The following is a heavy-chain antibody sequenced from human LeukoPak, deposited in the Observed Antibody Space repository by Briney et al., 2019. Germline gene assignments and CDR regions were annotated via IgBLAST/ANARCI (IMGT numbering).Heavy chain of an antibody. Sequence: HPGGSLRLSCAASGFTFRDYSDYWMSWVRQAPGKGLEWVANIKQDGSEKYYVDSVKGRFTISRGNAKNSLFLQMNSLRAEDTAVYYCARVGRYSYAHNSWGQGTLVTVSS. CDR3: ARVGRYSYAHNS. D-gene: IGHD5-18*01. CDR1: GFTFRDYSDYW. CDR2: IKQDGSEK. V-gene: IGHV3-7*01. J-gene: IGHJ4*02.